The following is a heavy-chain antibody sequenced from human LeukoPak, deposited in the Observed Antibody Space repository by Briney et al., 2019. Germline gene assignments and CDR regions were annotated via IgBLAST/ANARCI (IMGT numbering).Heavy chain of an antibody. CDR3: AKAYSSGWYFDY. V-gene: IGHV3-30*18. J-gene: IGHJ4*02. CDR1: GFTFSSYG. D-gene: IGHD6-19*01. Sequence: GRSLRLSCAASGFTFSSYGMHWVRQAPGKGLEWVAVISYDGSNKYYADSVKGRSTISRDNSKNTLYLQMNSLRAEDTAVYYCAKAYSSGWYFDYWGQGTLVTVSS. CDR2: ISYDGSNK.